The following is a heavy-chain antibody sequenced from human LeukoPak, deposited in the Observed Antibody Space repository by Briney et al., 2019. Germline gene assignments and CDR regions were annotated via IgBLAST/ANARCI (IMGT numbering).Heavy chain of an antibody. D-gene: IGHD3-22*01. V-gene: IGHV3-15*01. J-gene: IGHJ1*01. CDR1: GFTFSSYA. Sequence: MSGGSLRLSCAASGFTFSSYAMSWVRQAPGKGLEWLGRIKRETDGGTIDCAAPVKGRFTISRDDSRNTLYLQMDSLKIEDTAVYYCTTDRYYDNSELQFQHWGQGTLVTVSS. CDR3: TTDRYYDNSELQFQH. CDR2: IKRETDGGTI.